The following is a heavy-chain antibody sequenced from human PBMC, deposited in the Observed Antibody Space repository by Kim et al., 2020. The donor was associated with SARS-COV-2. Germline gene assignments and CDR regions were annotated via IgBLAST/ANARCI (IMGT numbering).Heavy chain of an antibody. J-gene: IGHJ3*02. Sequence: SDTLSLTCSVSGGSITSGNYYWTWIRQRPGQGLEWLGYIYRVGTAYYNPSLESRISISMDTSKNHFSLKMSSVTAADTAVYFCARDLATSNDALDIWGQGTMVTVSS. CDR1: GGSITSGNYY. D-gene: IGHD1-26*01. CDR3: ARDLATSNDALDI. V-gene: IGHV4-31*03. CDR2: IYRVGTA.